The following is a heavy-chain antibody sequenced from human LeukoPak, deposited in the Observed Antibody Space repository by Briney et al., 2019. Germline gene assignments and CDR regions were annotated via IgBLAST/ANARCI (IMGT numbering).Heavy chain of an antibody. CDR2: IIGDGSST. CDR1: GFTFSSHW. Sequence: GGSLRLSCAASGFTFSSHWMHWVRQAPGKGLVWVSRIIGDGSSTSYADSVKGRFTISRDNAKNTLYLQMNGLRAEDTAVYYCERGHVWGSYSHHDYWGQGILVTVSS. V-gene: IGHV3-74*01. CDR3: ERGHVWGSYSHHDY. J-gene: IGHJ4*02. D-gene: IGHD3-16*01.